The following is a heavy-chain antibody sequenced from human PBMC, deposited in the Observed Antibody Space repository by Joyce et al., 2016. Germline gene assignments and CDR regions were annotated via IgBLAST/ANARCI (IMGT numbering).Heavy chain of an antibody. CDR3: ARESADSSGYYYGLY. J-gene: IGHJ4*02. V-gene: IGHV1-69*12. CDR1: GGAFSRHS. CDR2: ITPIFGPA. D-gene: IGHD3-22*01. Sequence: QVQLVQSGVEVRQPGSSVRLSCKASGGAFSRHSISWVRQAPGQGLEWMGGITPIFGPATYAPKFQGRVKITVDESTGTAYMELNRLRSEDTAMYYCARESADSSGYYYGLYWGQGALVTVSS.